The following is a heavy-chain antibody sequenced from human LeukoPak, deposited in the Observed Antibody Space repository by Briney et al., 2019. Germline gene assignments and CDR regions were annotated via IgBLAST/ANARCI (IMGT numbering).Heavy chain of an antibody. J-gene: IGHJ4*02. CDR3: ARLPGYSSGWYFDY. CDR2: IKQDGSEK. V-gene: IGHV3-7*01. Sequence: PGGSLRLSCAASGFTFSSYWMSWVRQAPGKGLEWVANIKQDGSEKYYVDSVKGRFTLSRDNAKNSLYLQMNSLRAEDTAVYYCARLPGYSSGWYFDYWGQGTLVTVSS. CDR1: GFTFSSYW. D-gene: IGHD6-19*01.